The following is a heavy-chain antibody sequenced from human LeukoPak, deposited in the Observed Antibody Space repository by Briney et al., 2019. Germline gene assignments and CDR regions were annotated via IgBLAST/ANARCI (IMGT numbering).Heavy chain of an antibody. CDR1: GFTFSNYW. V-gene: IGHV3-7*01. Sequence: GGSLRLSCAASGFTFSNYWMSWVRQAPGKGLEWVANIRQDGSDKYYMESVKGRFTISRDNANSSLYLQMNSLRAEDTAVYYCARDLFLSGIPAAGVFDYWGQGTLVTVSP. CDR2: IRQDGSDK. D-gene: IGHD6-25*01. J-gene: IGHJ4*02. CDR3: ARDLFLSGIPAAGVFDY.